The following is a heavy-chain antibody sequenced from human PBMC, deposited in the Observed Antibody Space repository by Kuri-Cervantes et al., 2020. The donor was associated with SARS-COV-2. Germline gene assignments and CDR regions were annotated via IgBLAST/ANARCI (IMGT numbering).Heavy chain of an antibody. CDR2: INSDGSST. CDR3: ARVKQWLERTAFDI. Sequence: GESLKISCAASGFTFSSYWMHWVRQAPGKGLVWVSRINSDGSSTSYADSVKGRFTISRDNAKNTLYPQMNSLRAEDTAVYYCARVKQWLERTAFDIWGQGTMVTVSS. CDR1: GFTFSSYW. D-gene: IGHD6-19*01. V-gene: IGHV3-74*01. J-gene: IGHJ3*02.